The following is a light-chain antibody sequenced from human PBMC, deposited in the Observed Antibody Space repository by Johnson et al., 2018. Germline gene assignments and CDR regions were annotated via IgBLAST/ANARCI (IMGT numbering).Light chain of an antibody. CDR2: ENN. V-gene: IGLV1-51*02. J-gene: IGLJ1*01. CDR3: GTWDSSLSAGKV. Sequence: QSVLTQPPSVSAAPGQKVTISCSGSSSNIGNNYVSWYQQLPGTAPKLLIYENNKRPSGIPDRFSGSKSGTSATLGITGLQTGDEADYYCGTWDSSLSAGKVFGTRTKVTVL. CDR1: SSNIGNNY.